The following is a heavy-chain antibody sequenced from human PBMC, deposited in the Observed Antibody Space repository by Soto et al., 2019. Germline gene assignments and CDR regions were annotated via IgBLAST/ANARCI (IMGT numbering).Heavy chain of an antibody. CDR3: AKNIGSDGNAMAV. Sequence: GGSLRLSCAASGFTFDNYAMHWVRQAPGKGLEWVSGINWNSGTMGYAESVKGRFTMSRDNAKNSLYLQMNSLRVEDTALYYRAKNIGSDGNAMAVWGQGTTVTVSS. CDR1: GFTFDNYA. CDR2: INWNSGTM. V-gene: IGHV3-9*01. D-gene: IGHD2-15*01. J-gene: IGHJ6*02.